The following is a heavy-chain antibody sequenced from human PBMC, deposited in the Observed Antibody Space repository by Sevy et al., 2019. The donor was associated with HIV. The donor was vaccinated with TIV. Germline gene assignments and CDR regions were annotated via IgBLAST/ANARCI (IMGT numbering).Heavy chain of an antibody. Sequence: GGSLRLSCAASGFTFSSYAMSWVRQAPGKGLEWVSAISGSGGSTYYADSVKGRFTISRDNSKNTLYLQMNSLRAEDTAVYYCAKDGVGVTLRYYMDVWGKGTTVTVSS. CDR3: AKDGVGVTLRYYMDV. J-gene: IGHJ6*03. V-gene: IGHV3-23*01. D-gene: IGHD1-26*01. CDR2: ISGSGGST. CDR1: GFTFSSYA.